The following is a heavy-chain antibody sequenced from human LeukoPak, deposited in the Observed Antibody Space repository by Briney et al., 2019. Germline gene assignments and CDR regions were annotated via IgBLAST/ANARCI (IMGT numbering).Heavy chain of an antibody. D-gene: IGHD5-24*01. CDR3: ATERGDFFDF. CDR2: ISGSGESP. CDR1: GFTFRNFA. Sequence: GGSLRLSCAASGFTFRNFAMSWVRQAPGKGLEWVAAISGSGESPYYADSVKGRFSISRDNSRDILFLHMSSLRVEDTATYYCATERGDFFDFWGQGTLVTVSS. V-gene: IGHV3-23*01. J-gene: IGHJ4*02.